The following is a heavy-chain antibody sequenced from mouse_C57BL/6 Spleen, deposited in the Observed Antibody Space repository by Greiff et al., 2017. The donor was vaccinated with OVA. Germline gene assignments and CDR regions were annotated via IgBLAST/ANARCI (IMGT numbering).Heavy chain of an antibody. Sequence: QVQLKQSGAELVRPGTSVKVSCKASGYAFTNYLIEWVKQRPGQGLEWIGVINPGSGGTNYNEKFKGKATLTADKSSSTAYMQLSSLTSEDSAVYFCARSAPITTVVGDYFDYWGQGTTLTVSS. V-gene: IGHV1-54*01. D-gene: IGHD1-1*01. J-gene: IGHJ2*01. CDR3: ARSAPITTVVGDYFDY. CDR1: GYAFTNYL. CDR2: INPGSGGT.